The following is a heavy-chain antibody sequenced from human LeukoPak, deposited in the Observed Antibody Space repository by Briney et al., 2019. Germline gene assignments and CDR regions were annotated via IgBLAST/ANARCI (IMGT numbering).Heavy chain of an antibody. Sequence: SETLSLTCTVSGGSISSYYWSWIRQPPGKGLEWIGYIYYSGSTNYNPSLKSRVTISVDTSKNQFSLKLSSVTAADTAVYYCARFPLVAAAGSSMDAFDIWGQGTMVTVSS. CDR1: GGSISSYY. V-gene: IGHV4-59*01. CDR2: IYYSGST. J-gene: IGHJ3*02. CDR3: ARFPLVAAAGSSMDAFDI. D-gene: IGHD6-13*01.